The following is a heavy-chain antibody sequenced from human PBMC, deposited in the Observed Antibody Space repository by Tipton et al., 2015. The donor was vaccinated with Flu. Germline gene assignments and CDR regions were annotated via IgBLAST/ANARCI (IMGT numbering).Heavy chain of an antibody. CDR2: ISISGDKT. CDR3: AKGLARLGGQMGVFDM. Sequence: GSLRLSCVASGITFSSYAMRWVRQAPGKGLEWVSAISISGDKTYYADSVKGRFSVSRDNSKSTLYLQMNSLSAEDTAVYYCAKGLARLGGQMGVFDMRVQVSMVTVSS. D-gene: IGHD3-16*01. V-gene: IGHV3-23*01. J-gene: IGHJ3*02. CDR1: GITFSSYA.